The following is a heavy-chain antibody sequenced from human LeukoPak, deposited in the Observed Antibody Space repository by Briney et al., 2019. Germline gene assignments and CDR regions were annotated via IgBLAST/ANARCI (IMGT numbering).Heavy chain of an antibody. CDR1: GYSISSGYY. Sequence: SETLSLTCAVSGYSISSGYYWSWIRQPAGKGLEWIGRVYSSGNTYHNPSLKSRVTTSVDTSKNQFSLKLISVTAADTAVYYCAREVASGWADYWGQGTLVTVSS. J-gene: IGHJ4*02. CDR3: AREVASGWADY. CDR2: VYSSGNT. D-gene: IGHD6-19*01. V-gene: IGHV4-4*07.